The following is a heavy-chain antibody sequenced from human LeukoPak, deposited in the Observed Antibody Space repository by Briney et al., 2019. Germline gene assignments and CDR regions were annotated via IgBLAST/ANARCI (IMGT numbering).Heavy chain of an antibody. CDR3: AREQWPSDY. J-gene: IGHJ4*02. CDR1: GFTFSDYS. D-gene: IGHD6-19*01. CDR2: LSSGSNTI. V-gene: IGHV3-48*04. Sequence: GGSLRLSCAASGFTFSDYSMNWVRQAPGKGLEWVSYLSSGSNTIYYADSVTGRFTISRDNAKNSLYLQMNSLRAEDTAVYYCAREQWPSDYWGQGTLVTVSS.